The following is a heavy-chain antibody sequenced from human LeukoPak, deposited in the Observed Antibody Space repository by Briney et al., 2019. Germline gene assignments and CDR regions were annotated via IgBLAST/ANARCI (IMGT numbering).Heavy chain of an antibody. J-gene: IGHJ4*02. CDR3: ARDEGYSYGHPFDY. Sequence: GGSLRLSCAASGFTFSSYAMSWVRQAPGKGLEWVALISYDGSNKYYADSVKGRFTISRDNSKNTLYLQMNNLRTEDTAVYSCARDEGYSYGHPFDYWGQGTLVTVSS. CDR1: GFTFSSYA. CDR2: ISYDGSNK. V-gene: IGHV3-30-3*01. D-gene: IGHD5-18*01.